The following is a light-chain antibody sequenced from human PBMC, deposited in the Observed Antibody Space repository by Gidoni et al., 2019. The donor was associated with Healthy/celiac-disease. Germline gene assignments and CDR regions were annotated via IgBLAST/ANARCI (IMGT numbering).Light chain of an antibody. CDR1: QSVSSN. CDR3: QQYNNWYT. J-gene: IGKJ2*01. CDR2: GAS. Sequence: EIVMTQSPATLSVSPGERATLSCRASQSVSSNLAWYQQKPGQAPRLLIYGASTRATGIPARFCGSGSGTEFTLTIRSLQSEDFAVYYCQQYNNWYTFGQGTKLEIK. V-gene: IGKV3-15*01.